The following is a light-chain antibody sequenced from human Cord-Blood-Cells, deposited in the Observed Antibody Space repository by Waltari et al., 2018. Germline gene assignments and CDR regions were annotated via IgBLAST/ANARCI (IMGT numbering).Light chain of an antibody. CDR1: QSVSSSY. J-gene: IGKJ1*01. Sequence: EIVLTQSPGTLSLSPGERATLSCRASQSVSSSYLAWYQQKPGQAPRLLISGASSRATGIPDRCSVSGSGTDFALTISRLEPEDFAVYYCQQYGSSPTWTFGQGTKVEIK. CDR3: QQYGSSPTWT. V-gene: IGKV3-20*01. CDR2: GAS.